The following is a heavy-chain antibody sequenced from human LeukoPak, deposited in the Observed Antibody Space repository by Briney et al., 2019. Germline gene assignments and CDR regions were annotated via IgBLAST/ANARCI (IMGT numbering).Heavy chain of an antibody. CDR3: AKIGPGVLSYYFDY. J-gene: IGHJ4*02. CDR2: ISSSGSTI. Sequence: PGGSLRLSCAASEFTFSSYEMNWVRQAPGKGLEWVSYISSSGSTIYYADSVKGRFTISRDNAKNSLYLQMNSLRAEDTAVYYCAKIGPGVLSYYFDYWGQGTLVTVSS. V-gene: IGHV3-48*03. D-gene: IGHD3-16*02. CDR1: EFTFSSYE.